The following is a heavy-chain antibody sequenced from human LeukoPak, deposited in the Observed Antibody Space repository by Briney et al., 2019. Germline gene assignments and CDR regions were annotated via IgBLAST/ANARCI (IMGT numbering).Heavy chain of an antibody. V-gene: IGHV3-9*01. CDR3: ARVRVVWDLDDAFDI. D-gene: IGHD1-26*01. J-gene: IGHJ3*02. Sequence: GGSLRLSCAASGFTFDDYAMHWVRQAPGKGLEWVSGISWNSGSIGYADSVKGRFTISRDKAKNSLYLQMNGLRAEDTALYYCARVRVVWDLDDAFDIWGQGTMVTVSS. CDR1: GFTFDDYA. CDR2: ISWNSGSI.